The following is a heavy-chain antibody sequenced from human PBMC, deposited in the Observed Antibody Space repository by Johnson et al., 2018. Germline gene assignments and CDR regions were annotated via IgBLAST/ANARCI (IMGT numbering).Heavy chain of an antibody. V-gene: IGHV3-49*03. J-gene: IGHJ3*02. D-gene: IGHD6-25*01. Sequence: VQLVQSGGGLVQPGRSLRLSCTASGFTFGDYAMSWFRQAPGKGLEWVGFIRSKAYGGTTEYAASVKGRFTIPRDDSKSIAYLQMNSLKTEDTAVDYCTRHHLMTRIATGGRDAFDIWGQGTMVTVSS. CDR3: TRHHLMTRIATGGRDAFDI. CDR2: IRSKAYGGTT. CDR1: GFTFGDYA.